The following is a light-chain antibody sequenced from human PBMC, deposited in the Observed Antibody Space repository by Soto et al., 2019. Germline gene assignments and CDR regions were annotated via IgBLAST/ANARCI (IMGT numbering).Light chain of an antibody. Sequence: HSVLTQPASVSGSPGQSITISCTGTSSDIGGYYYVSWYQHHPGKAPKLLIYQVTNRPSRVSNRFSGSKSGNTASLTISGLQADDEADYYCTSFSSSDIFYVFGTGTKVTVL. V-gene: IGLV2-14*01. CDR2: QVT. J-gene: IGLJ1*01. CDR3: TSFSSSDIFYV. CDR1: SSDIGGYYY.